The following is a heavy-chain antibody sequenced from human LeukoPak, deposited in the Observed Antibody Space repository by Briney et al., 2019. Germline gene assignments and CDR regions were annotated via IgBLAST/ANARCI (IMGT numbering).Heavy chain of an antibody. Sequence: GGFLRLSCAASGFTFDDYAMHWVRQAPGKGLEWVSLISGDGGSTYYADSVKGRFTISRDNSKNSLYLQMNSLRTEDTALYYCAKDSSRFLEWLSTFVDYWGQGTLVTVSS. CDR2: ISGDGGST. D-gene: IGHD3-3*01. V-gene: IGHV3-43*02. CDR1: GFTFDDYA. CDR3: AKDSSRFLEWLSTFVDY. J-gene: IGHJ4*02.